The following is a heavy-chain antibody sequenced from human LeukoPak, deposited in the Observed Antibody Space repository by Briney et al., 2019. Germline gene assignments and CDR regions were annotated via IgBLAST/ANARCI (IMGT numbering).Heavy chain of an antibody. V-gene: IGHV4-39*07. J-gene: IGHJ4*02. D-gene: IGHD6-13*01. CDR3: ARRGSSSSWLYYFDY. Sequence: PSETLSLTCTVSGGSISTTSYYWSWIRQPPGKGLEWIGEINHSGSTNYNPSLKSRVTISVDTSKNQFSLKLSSVTAADTAVYYCARRGSSSSWLYYFDYWGQGTLVTVSS. CDR1: GGSISTTSYY. CDR2: INHSGST.